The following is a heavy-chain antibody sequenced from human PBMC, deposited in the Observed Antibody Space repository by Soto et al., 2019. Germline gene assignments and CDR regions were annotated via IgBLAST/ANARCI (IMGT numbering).Heavy chain of an antibody. J-gene: IGHJ4*02. CDR2: MNPNSGNT. Sequence: QVQLVQSGAEVKKPGASVKVSCKASGYTFTSYDINWVRQATGQGLEWMGWMNPNSGNTGYAQKFQGRVTMTRNTSISTAYMELSSLRSEDTAVYYCARPTAPMVRGVKGDFDYWGQGTLVTVSS. V-gene: IGHV1-8*01. CDR1: GYTFTSYD. CDR3: ARPTAPMVRGVKGDFDY. D-gene: IGHD3-10*01.